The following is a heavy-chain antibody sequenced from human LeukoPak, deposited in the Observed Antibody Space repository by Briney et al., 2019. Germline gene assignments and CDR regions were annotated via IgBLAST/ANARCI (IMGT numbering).Heavy chain of an antibody. D-gene: IGHD3-22*01. Sequence: GGSLRLSCAASGSTFSSYAMSWVRQAPGKGLEWVSAISGSGGSTYYADSVKGRFTISRDNSKNTLYLQINSLRAEDTAVYYCAKTPAPNTMIVVVMYFDYWGQGTLVTVAS. V-gene: IGHV3-23*01. CDR1: GSTFSSYA. CDR2: ISGSGGST. CDR3: AKTPAPNTMIVVVMYFDY. J-gene: IGHJ4*02.